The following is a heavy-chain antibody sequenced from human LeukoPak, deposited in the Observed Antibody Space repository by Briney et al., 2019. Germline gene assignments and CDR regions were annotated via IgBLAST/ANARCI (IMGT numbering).Heavy chain of an antibody. J-gene: IGHJ4*02. Sequence: PGGSLRLSCAASGFTFSSFWMTWVRQAPGKGLEWVANIKQDGSEKYYVDSVKGRFTISRDNAKNSLFLQMNSLRAEDTAVYYCARGITLDYWGQGPLVTVSS. CDR3: ARGITLDY. CDR2: IKQDGSEK. V-gene: IGHV3-7*05. D-gene: IGHD3-16*01. CDR1: GFTFSSFW.